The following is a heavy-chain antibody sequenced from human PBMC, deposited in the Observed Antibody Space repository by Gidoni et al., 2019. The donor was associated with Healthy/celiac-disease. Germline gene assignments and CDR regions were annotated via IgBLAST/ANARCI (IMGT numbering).Heavy chain of an antibody. Sequence: QVQLVESGGGLVKPGGSLRPSCAVSGFTFSDYYMSWIRQAPGKGLEWVSYISSSSSYTNYADSVKGRFTIARDNAKNSLYLQMNSLRAEDTAVYYCARLSSGSEWVAFDIWGQGTMVTVSS. V-gene: IGHV3-11*06. J-gene: IGHJ3*02. CDR2: ISSSSSYT. CDR1: GFTFSDYY. CDR3: ARLSSGSEWVAFDI. D-gene: IGHD3-22*01.